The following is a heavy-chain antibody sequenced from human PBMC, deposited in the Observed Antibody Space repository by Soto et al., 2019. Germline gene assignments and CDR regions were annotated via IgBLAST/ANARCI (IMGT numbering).Heavy chain of an antibody. Sequence: QVQLVQSGAEVKKPGSSVKVSCKASGGTFSSYAISWVRQAPGQGLEWMGGIIPIFGTANYAQKFQGRVTITADESTSTAYMELSSLSSEDTAVYYCARVNCGYSYVTVYCGMDVWGQGTTVTVSS. CDR3: ARVNCGYSYVTVYCGMDV. CDR1: GGTFSSYA. D-gene: IGHD5-18*01. J-gene: IGHJ6*02. CDR2: IIPIFGTA. V-gene: IGHV1-69*12.